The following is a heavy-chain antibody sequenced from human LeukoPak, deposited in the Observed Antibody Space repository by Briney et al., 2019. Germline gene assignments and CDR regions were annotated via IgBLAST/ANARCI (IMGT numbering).Heavy chain of an antibody. V-gene: IGHV3-33*01. CDR1: GFTFSSYG. CDR3: ARDYYCSGGSCLYFDY. Sequence: GGSLRLSCAASGFTFSSYGMHWVRQAPGKGLEWVAVMYYDGISKYYADSVKGRFTISRDNYKNTLYLQMNSLRVEDTAVYYCARDYYCSGGSCLYFDYWGQGTLVTVSS. CDR2: MYYDGISK. D-gene: IGHD2-15*01. J-gene: IGHJ4*02.